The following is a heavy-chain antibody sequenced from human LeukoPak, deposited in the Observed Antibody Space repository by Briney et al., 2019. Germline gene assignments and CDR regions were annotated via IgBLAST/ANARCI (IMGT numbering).Heavy chain of an antibody. D-gene: IGHD6-13*01. CDR1: GGTFSSYA. J-gene: IGHJ4*02. Sequence: SVKVSCKASGGTFSSYAISWVRQAPGQGLEWMGRIIPIFGTANYAQKFQGRVTITTDESTSTAYMELSSLRSEDTAVYYCARDCLGWIAAAGRYYFDYWGQGTLVTVSS. CDR2: IIPIFGTA. CDR3: ARDCLGWIAAAGRYYFDY. V-gene: IGHV1-69*05.